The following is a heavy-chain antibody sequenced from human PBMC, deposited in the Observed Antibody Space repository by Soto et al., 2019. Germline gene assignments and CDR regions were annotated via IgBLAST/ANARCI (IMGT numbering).Heavy chain of an antibody. J-gene: IGHJ5*02. Sequence: PSETLSLTCAVSGASIGSGGWWSWVRQPPGKGLEWIAEIFHDGNTNYSPSLKGRVTISVDKSQNQFSLNVYSVTAADTAVYYCERHEGWTGPDQWGQGTLVTVSS. CDR2: IFHDGNT. CDR3: ERHEGWTGPDQ. V-gene: IGHV4-4*02. CDR1: GASIGSGGW. D-gene: IGHD2-8*02.